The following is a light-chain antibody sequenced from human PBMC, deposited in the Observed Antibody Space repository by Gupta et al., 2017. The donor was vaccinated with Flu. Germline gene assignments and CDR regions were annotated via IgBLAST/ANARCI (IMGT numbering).Light chain of an antibody. V-gene: IGLV2-14*01. CDR3: SSYSTSNTLV. CDR1: RSDIGDYND. J-gene: IGLJ1*01. CDR2: EVS. Sequence: SITISCTGTRSDIGDYNDFSCYQHFPGKAPILIISEVSYRPSVVSSRFSGSKSGNTASLTISGLQAEDEADYYCSSYSTSNTLVFGTGTQVTVL.